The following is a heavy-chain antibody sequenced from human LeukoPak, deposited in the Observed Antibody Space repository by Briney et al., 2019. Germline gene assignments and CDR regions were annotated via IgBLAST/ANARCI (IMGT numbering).Heavy chain of an antibody. J-gene: IGHJ4*02. CDR1: GFTFSSYA. CDR3: ARAQVGYYYDSSGYDFDY. D-gene: IGHD3-22*01. Sequence: GGSLRLSCAASGFTFSSYAMSWVRQAPGKGLEWVSAISGSGGSTYYADSVKGRFTISRDNAKNTLYLQMNSLRAEDTAVYYCARAQVGYYYDSSGYDFDYWGQGTLVTVSS. V-gene: IGHV3-23*01. CDR2: ISGSGGST.